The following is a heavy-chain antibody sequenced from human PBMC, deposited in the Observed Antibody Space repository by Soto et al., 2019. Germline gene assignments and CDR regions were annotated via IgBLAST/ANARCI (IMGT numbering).Heavy chain of an antibody. CDR3: ARPLWRDDYNWGYFDL. Sequence: QVQLVESGGGVVQPGRSLRLSCAASGFTFSSYAMHWVRQAPGKGLEWVAVISYDGSNKYYADSVKGRFTISRDNSKNTLDLQMKRLRAEDTAVYYCARPLWRDDYNWGYFDLWGRGTLVTVSS. CDR1: GFTFSSYA. V-gene: IGHV3-30-3*01. CDR2: ISYDGSNK. D-gene: IGHD4-4*01. J-gene: IGHJ2*01.